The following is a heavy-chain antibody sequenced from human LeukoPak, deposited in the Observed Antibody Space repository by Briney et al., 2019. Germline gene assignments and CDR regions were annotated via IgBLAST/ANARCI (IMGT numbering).Heavy chain of an antibody. J-gene: IGHJ5*02. D-gene: IGHD4-23*01. Sequence: GGSLRLSCAASGFTFSSYSMNWVRQAPGKGLEWVSYISSSSSTIYYADSVKGRFTISRDNAKNSLYLRMNSLRAEDTAVYYCARELNYGGETERWFDPWGRGTLVTVSS. CDR1: GFTFSSYS. CDR2: ISSSSSTI. CDR3: ARELNYGGETERWFDP. V-gene: IGHV3-48*04.